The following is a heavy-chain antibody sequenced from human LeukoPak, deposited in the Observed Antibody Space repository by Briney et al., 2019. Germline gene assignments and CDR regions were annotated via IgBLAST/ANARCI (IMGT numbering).Heavy chain of an antibody. CDR1: GYSISSGYY. Sequence: SETLSLTCTVSGYSISSGYYWGWIRQPPGKGLEWIGSIYHSGSTYYNPSLKSRVTISVDTSKNQFSLKLSSVTAADTAVYYCASGAYTYYYMDVWGKGTTVTISS. J-gene: IGHJ6*03. V-gene: IGHV4-38-2*02. D-gene: IGHD3-10*01. CDR3: ASGAYTYYYMDV. CDR2: IYHSGST.